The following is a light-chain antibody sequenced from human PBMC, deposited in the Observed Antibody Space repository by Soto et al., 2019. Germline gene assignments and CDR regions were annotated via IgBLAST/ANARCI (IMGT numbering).Light chain of an antibody. CDR1: SSDVGGYNY. J-gene: IGLJ1*01. Sequence: QSVLAQPASVSGSPGQSITISCTRTSSDVGGYNYVSWYQQHPGKAPKLMIYEVSNRPSGVSNRFSGSKSGNTASLTISGLQAEDEADYYCSSYTSSSTLGVFGTGTKSPS. CDR2: EVS. V-gene: IGLV2-14*01. CDR3: SSYTSSSTLGV.